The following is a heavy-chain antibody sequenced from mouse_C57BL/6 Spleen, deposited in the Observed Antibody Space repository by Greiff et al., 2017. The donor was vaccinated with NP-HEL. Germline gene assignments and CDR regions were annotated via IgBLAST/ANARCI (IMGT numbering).Heavy chain of an antibody. Sequence: EVQLVESGGGLVQPGGSLSLSCAASGFTFTDYYMSWVRQPPGKALEWLGFIRNKANGYTTEYSASVKGRFTISRDNSQSILYLQMNALRAEDSATYYCARYSTVVACDVWGTGTTVTVSS. CDR2: IRNKANGYTT. V-gene: IGHV7-3*01. J-gene: IGHJ1*03. CDR1: GFTFTDYY. D-gene: IGHD1-1*01. CDR3: ARYSTVVACDV.